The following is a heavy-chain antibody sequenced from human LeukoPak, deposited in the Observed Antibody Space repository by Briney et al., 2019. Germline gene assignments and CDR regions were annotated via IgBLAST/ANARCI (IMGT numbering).Heavy chain of an antibody. J-gene: IGHJ4*02. CDR3: ARKEYSSSSFHY. Sequence: SETLSLTCAVYGGSFSGYYWSWIRQPPGKGLEWIGSIYYSGSTYYNPSLKSRVTISVDTSKNQFSLKLSSVTAADTAVYYCARKEYSSSSFHYWGQGTLVTVSS. CDR1: GGSFSGYY. D-gene: IGHD6-6*01. V-gene: IGHV4-34*01. CDR2: IYYSGST.